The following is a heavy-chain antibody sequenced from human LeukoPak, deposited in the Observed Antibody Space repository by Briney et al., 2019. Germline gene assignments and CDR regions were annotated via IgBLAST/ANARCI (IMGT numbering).Heavy chain of an antibody. J-gene: IGHJ4*02. D-gene: IGHD3-10*01. Sequence: ASVKVSCKASGYTFTGYYMHWVRQAPGQGLEWMGWINPNSGGTNYAQKFQGRVTMTRDTSISTAYMELSRLRSDDTAVYYCARDGAAYYYGSGSYPYGYRGQGTLVTVSS. CDR3: ARDGAAYYYGSGSYPYGY. CDR2: INPNSGGT. V-gene: IGHV1-2*02. CDR1: GYTFTGYY.